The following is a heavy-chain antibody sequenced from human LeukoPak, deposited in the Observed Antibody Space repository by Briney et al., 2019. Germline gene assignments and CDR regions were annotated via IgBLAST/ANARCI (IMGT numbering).Heavy chain of an antibody. J-gene: IGHJ6*03. CDR3: ARGPSITMVRGGQWYYYMDV. V-gene: IGHV1-46*01. D-gene: IGHD3-10*01. CDR1: GYTFTSYH. CDR2: INPSGGST. Sequence: ASVKVSCKASGYTFTSYHMHWVRQAPGQGLEWMGIINPSGGSTNYAQKFQGRVTMTRDTSTNTVYMELSSLRSEDTAVYYCARGPSITMVRGGQWYYYMDVWGKGTTVTISS.